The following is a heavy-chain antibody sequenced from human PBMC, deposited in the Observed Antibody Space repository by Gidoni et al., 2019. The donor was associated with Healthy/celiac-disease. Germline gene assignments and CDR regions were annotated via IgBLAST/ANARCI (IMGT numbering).Heavy chain of an antibody. J-gene: IGHJ6*02. CDR2: INSDGSST. CDR3: ARDGGYSYGYFYYYGMDV. CDR1: GFTFSSYW. Sequence: EVQLVESGGGLVQPGGSLRLSCAAAGFTFSSYWMHWVRQAPGKGLVWVSRINSDGSSTSYADSVKGRFTISRDNAKNTLYLQMNSLRAEDTAVYYCARDGGYSYGYFYYYGMDVWGQGTTVTVSS. D-gene: IGHD5-18*01. V-gene: IGHV3-74*01.